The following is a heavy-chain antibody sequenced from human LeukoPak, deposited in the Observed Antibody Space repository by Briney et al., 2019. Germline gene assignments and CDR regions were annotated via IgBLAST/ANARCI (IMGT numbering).Heavy chain of an antibody. D-gene: IGHD1-20*01. CDR3: ARARYNWNDGYYYGMDV. Sequence: ASVKVSCKASGYTFTGYYMRWVRQAPGQGLEWMGWINPNSGGTNYAQKFQGRVTMTRDTSISTAYMELSRLRSDDTAVYYCARARYNWNDGYYYGMDVWGQGTTVTVSS. V-gene: IGHV1-2*02. J-gene: IGHJ6*02. CDR2: INPNSGGT. CDR1: GYTFTGYY.